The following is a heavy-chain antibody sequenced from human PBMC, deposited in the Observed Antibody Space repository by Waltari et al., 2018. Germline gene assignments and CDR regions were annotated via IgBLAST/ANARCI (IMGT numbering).Heavy chain of an antibody. V-gene: IGHV3-21*02. J-gene: IGHJ4*02. D-gene: IGHD2-2*01. CDR3: ARGDLGYCSTARCFDFDS. CDR2: ISASSVYI. Sequence: EVQLVESGGGLVQPGGSLRLSWESSGFTFGSSTLHLVRQAPGKGLEWVSSISASSVYIYYANSVKGRFTISRDNAKNSLYLEMKSLGADDTAVYYCARGDLGYCSTARCFDFDSWGQGTLVTVSS. CDR1: GFTFGSST.